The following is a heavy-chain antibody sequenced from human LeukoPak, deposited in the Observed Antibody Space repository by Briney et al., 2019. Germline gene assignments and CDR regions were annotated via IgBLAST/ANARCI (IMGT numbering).Heavy chain of an antibody. V-gene: IGHV4-34*01. J-gene: IGHJ5*02. D-gene: IGHD6-13*01. CDR2: INHSGST. CDR3: ASQAGIAAAGNWFDP. CDR1: GGSFSGYY. Sequence: SETLSLTCAVYGGSFSGYYWSWIRQPPGKGLEWIGEINHSGSTNYNPSLKSRVTIAVDTSENQFSLKLSSVTAADTAVYYCASQAGIAAAGNWFDPWGQGTLVTVSS.